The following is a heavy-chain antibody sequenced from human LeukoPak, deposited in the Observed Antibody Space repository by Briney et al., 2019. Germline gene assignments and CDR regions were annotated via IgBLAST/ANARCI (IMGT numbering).Heavy chain of an antibody. V-gene: IGHV5-51*01. D-gene: IGHD3-10*01. CDR3: ARKTGGSGTYKGVFDI. CDR1: GYTFTSYW. Sequence: GESLQISSKGSGYTFTSYWIGWVRQMPGKDLEWMGIIYPGDSDTRYSPSFQGQVTMSVDRSITTAYLQWSSLKASDTAIYYCARKTGGSGTYKGVFDIWGQGTMVTVSS. J-gene: IGHJ3*02. CDR2: IYPGDSDT.